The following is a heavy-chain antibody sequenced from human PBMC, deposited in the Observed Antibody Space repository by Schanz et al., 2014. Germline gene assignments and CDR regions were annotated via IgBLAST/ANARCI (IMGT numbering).Heavy chain of an antibody. CDR2: ISGDGTTT. CDR1: GFTFSVYW. CDR3: ARDPSGSYGWFDP. J-gene: IGHJ5*02. D-gene: IGHD1-26*01. Sequence: EVQLVESGGGLVQPGGSLRLSCAASGFTFSVYWMHWVRQPPGKGLVSVSRISGDGTTTSYADSVKGRFTISRDNAKNTLYLQMNSLRAEDTAVYYCARDPSGSYGWFDPWGQGTLVTVSS. V-gene: IGHV3-74*01.